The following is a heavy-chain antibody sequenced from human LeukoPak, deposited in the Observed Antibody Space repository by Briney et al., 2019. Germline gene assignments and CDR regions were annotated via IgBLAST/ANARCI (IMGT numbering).Heavy chain of an antibody. CDR3: ARVKAVAGNLYYYYYGMDV. CDR2: IIPILGIA. V-gene: IGHV1-69*04. CDR1: GGTFSSYA. D-gene: IGHD6-19*01. J-gene: IGHJ6*02. Sequence: GASAKVSCKASGGTFSSYAISWVRQAPGQGLEWMGRIIPILGIANYAQKFQGRVTITADKSTSTAYMELSSLRSEDTAVYYCARVKAVAGNLYYYYYGMDVWGQGTTVTVSS.